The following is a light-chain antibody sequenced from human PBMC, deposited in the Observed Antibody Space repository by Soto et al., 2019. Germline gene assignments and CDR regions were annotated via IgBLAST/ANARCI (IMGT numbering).Light chain of an antibody. CDR2: DNS. CDR3: QVWDNVDDHIYV. CDR1: NIDSRT. Sequence: LTQPPSVSVAPGQTATISCGENNIDSRTVHWYQQKPGQAPLLVVYDNSFRPSGIPNRFSGSNSGNTATLTISRVEAGDEADYYCQVWDNVDDHIYVFGTGTKVTVL. J-gene: IGLJ1*01. V-gene: IGLV3-21*02.